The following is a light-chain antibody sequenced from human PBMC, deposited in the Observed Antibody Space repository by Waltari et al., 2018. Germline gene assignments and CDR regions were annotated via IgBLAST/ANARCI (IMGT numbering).Light chain of an antibody. V-gene: IGKV4-1*01. Sequence: DIVMTQSPDSLAVSLGERVTIDCKSSQSVLYTSNNKNNLAWYQQRPGQPPKLLIYWASTRESGVPDRFSGSGSGTDFTLTISSLQAEDAAFYYCQQYYIPPWTFGQGTKVEI. CDR1: QSVLYTSNNKNN. CDR3: QQYYIPPWT. J-gene: IGKJ1*01. CDR2: WAS.